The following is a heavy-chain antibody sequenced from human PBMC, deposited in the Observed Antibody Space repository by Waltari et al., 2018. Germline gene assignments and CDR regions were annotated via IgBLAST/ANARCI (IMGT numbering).Heavy chain of an antibody. V-gene: IGHV4-4*07. CDR2: IYASGST. J-gene: IGHJ6*02. Sequence: QVQLQESGPGLVTPSETLSLICNVSGGSISSYYWNWIRQPAGKGLEWIGRIYASGSTSYNPSLESRISMSVDTSKNHFSLKLSSVTAADTGVYYWAGSSNFGIYGLDVWGQGTTVVVSS. D-gene: IGHD3-3*01. CDR3: AGSSNFGIYGLDV. CDR1: GGSISSYY.